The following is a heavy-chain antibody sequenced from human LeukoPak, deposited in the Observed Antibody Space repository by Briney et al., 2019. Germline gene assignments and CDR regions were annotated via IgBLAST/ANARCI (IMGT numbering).Heavy chain of an antibody. D-gene: IGHD2-2*01. J-gene: IGHJ5*02. CDR2: IIPIFGTA. V-gene: IGHV1-69*06. CDR3: ARVVYCSSTSCYDWFDP. Sequence: SVKVSCKASGGTFSSYAISWVRQAPGQGLEWMGRIIPIFGTANYAQKFQGRVTITADKSTSTAYMELSSLRSEDTAVYYCARVVYCSSTSCYDWFDPWGQGTLVTVSS. CDR1: GGTFSSYA.